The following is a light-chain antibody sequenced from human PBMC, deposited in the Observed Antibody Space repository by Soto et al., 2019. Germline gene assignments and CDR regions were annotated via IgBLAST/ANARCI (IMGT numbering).Light chain of an antibody. CDR1: STDVGGYNY. CDR2: EVN. J-gene: IGLJ1*01. V-gene: IGLV2-14*01. Sequence: QSALAQPSSVSGSPGQSITISCTGTSTDVGGYNYVSWYQHHPGKGPKLIIYEVNNRPSGVSDRFSGSKSGNKASLTISGLQAEDEADYYCISYTVSRSYVFGTGTKVTVL. CDR3: ISYTVSRSYV.